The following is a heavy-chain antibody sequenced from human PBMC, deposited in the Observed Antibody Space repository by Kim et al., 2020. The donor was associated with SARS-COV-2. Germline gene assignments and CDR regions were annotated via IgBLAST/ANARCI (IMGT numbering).Heavy chain of an antibody. CDR2: IYPGDSDT. CDR3: ARHLHDRQNVYYYGSGSMFCDY. J-gene: IGHJ4*02. CDR1: GYSFTSYW. D-gene: IGHD3-10*01. V-gene: IGHV5-51*01. Sequence: GESLKISCKGSGYSFTSYWIGWVRQMPGKGLEWMGIIYPGDSDTRYSPSFQGQVTISADKSISTAYLQWSSLKASDTAMYYCARHLHDRQNVYYYGSGSMFCDYWGQGTLVTVSS.